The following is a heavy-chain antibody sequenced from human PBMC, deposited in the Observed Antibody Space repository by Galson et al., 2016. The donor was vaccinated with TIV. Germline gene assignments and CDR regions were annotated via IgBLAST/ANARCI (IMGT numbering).Heavy chain of an antibody. D-gene: IGHD3-22*01. CDR3: AIYDSSGYYSAEFFQQ. CDR1: GGTLSRFT. CDR2: IIPLLGIG. Sequence: SVKVSCKASGGTLSRFTVSWVRQAPGQGLEWMGRIIPLLGIGNHAQKFQNGVAITADRSTSAAYMELSSLKSEDTAVYYCAIYDSSGYYSAEFFQQWGQGTLLIVSS. V-gene: IGHV1-69*02. J-gene: IGHJ1*01.